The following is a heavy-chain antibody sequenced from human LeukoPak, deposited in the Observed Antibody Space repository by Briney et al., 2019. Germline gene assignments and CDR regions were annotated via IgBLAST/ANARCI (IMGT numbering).Heavy chain of an antibody. Sequence: GGSLRLSCAASGFTFSSYWMSWVRQAPGKGLEWVANIKQDGSEKYYVDSVKGRFTISRDNAKNSLYLQMNSLRAEDMALYYCAKDGGSYGDLAGYFDLWGRGTLVTVSS. J-gene: IGHJ2*01. V-gene: IGHV3-7*03. CDR1: GFTFSSYW. CDR3: AKDGGSYGDLAGYFDL. CDR2: IKQDGSEK. D-gene: IGHD1-26*01.